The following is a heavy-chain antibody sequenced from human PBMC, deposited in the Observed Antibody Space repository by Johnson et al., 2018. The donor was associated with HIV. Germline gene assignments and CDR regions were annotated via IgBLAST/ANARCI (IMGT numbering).Heavy chain of an antibody. CDR3: ARVLYYYDSSGYWTNDAVDI. CDR1: GFTVSSNY. D-gene: IGHD3-22*01. J-gene: IGHJ3*02. CDR2: IHSGGST. Sequence: VQLVESGGALVQPGGSLRLSCAAFGFTVSSNYMSWVRQAPGKGLEWVSVIHSGGSTYYADSVKGRFTISSDNSKNSLYLQMNSLRAEDTAVYYCARVLYYYDSSGYWTNDAVDIWGQGTMVTVSS. V-gene: IGHV3-66*01.